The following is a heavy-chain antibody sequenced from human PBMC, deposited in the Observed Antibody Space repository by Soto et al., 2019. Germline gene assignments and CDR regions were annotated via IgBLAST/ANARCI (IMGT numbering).Heavy chain of an antibody. J-gene: IGHJ4*02. CDR2: IYWDADK. Sequence: QITLKESGPTLVKPTQTLTLTCTFSGFSLSTSGVGVGWIRQPPGKAMERLALIYWDADKRYSPSLKSRLTITKDTSKIHVVLTMTNMDPVDTATYYCAHRSYHILTGYYRYGFDYWGQGTLVTVSS. CDR3: AHRSYHILTGYYRYGFDY. V-gene: IGHV2-5*02. CDR1: GFSLSTSGVG. D-gene: IGHD3-9*01.